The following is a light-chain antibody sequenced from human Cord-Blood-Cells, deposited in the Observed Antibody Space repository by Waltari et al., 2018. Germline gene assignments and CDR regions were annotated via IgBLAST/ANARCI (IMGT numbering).Light chain of an antibody. Sequence: DIQMTQSPTSPSASVATRVKIPCRASQSMSSYLNWYQQKPGKAPKLLIYAASSLQSGVPSRFSGSGSGTYFTLTITSLQPEDFATYYCQLSYSTPSTFGPGTKVDIK. J-gene: IGKJ3*01. CDR3: QLSYSTPST. CDR2: AAS. CDR1: QSMSSY. V-gene: IGKV1-39*01.